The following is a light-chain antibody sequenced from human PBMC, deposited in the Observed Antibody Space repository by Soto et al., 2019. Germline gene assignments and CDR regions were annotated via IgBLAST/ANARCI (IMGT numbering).Light chain of an antibody. CDR3: SSYTTSNTWV. V-gene: IGLV2-14*01. Sequence: QSVLTQPASVSGSPGQSITISCTGTRTDIGSYNYLSWYQHHPGKTPRLIIFEVSHRPSGISDRFSASKSANTASLTISVHLAEDGARYYCSSYTTSNTWVFCGGTKLAVL. CDR2: EVS. CDR1: RTDIGSYNY. J-gene: IGLJ3*02.